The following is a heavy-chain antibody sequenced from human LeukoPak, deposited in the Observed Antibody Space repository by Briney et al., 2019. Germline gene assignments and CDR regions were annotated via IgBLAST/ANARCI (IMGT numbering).Heavy chain of an antibody. V-gene: IGHV4-38-2*01. J-gene: IGHJ5*02. CDR3: ARPVGYCTNGVCFKTHWFDP. D-gene: IGHD2-8*01. Sequence: SETLSLTCAASGYSISSGYYWGWIRQPPGKGLEWSGSIYHSGSTYYNPSLKSRVTISVDTSKNQFSLKLSSVTAADTAVYYCARPVGYCTNGVCFKTHWFDPWGQGTLVTVSS. CDR2: IYHSGST. CDR1: GYSISSGYY.